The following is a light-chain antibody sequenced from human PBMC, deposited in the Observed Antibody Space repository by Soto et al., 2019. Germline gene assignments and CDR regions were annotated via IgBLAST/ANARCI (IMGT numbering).Light chain of an antibody. CDR1: SSNIGSNT. J-gene: IGLJ2*01. CDR3: ATWDDSLNGVV. Sequence: QSVLTQPPSASGTPGQRVTISSSGSSSNIGSNTVNWYQQLPGTAPKLLIYSNNQRPSGVPDRFSGSKSGTSASLAISGLQSEDEADYYCATWDDSLNGVVFGGGTKSPS. V-gene: IGLV1-44*01. CDR2: SNN.